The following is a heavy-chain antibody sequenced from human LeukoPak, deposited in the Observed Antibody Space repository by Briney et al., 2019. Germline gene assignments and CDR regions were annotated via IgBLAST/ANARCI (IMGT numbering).Heavy chain of an antibody. D-gene: IGHD1-20*01. Sequence: SETLSLTCAVYGGSFSGYYWSWIRQPPGKGLEWIGEINHSGSTNYNPSLKSRVTISVDTSKNQFSLKLSSVTAADTAVYYCARVEFITGTTCFDYWGQGTLVTVSS. CDR1: GGSFSGYY. V-gene: IGHV4-34*01. J-gene: IGHJ4*02. CDR3: ARVEFITGTTCFDY. CDR2: INHSGST.